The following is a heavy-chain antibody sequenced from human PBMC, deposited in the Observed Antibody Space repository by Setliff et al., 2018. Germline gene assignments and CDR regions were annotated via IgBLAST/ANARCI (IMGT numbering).Heavy chain of an antibody. CDR1: GGSISSGSYY. CDR2: IYTSGST. J-gene: IGHJ3*02. V-gene: IGHV4-61*09. CDR3: ARDPVVVVAAMSDAFDI. Sequence: PPETLSLTCTVSGGSISSGSYYWSWIRQPAGKGLEWIGHIYTSGSTNYNPSLKSRVTISVDTSKNQFSLKLSSVTAADTAVYYCARDPVVVVAAMSDAFDIWGQGTMVTVSS. D-gene: IGHD2-15*01.